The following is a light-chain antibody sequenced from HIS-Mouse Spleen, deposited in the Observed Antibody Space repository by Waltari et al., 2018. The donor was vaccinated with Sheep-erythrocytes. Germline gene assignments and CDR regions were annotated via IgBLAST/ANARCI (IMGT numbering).Light chain of an antibody. CDR2: EGI. V-gene: IGLV2-23*01. Sequence: QSALTQPASVSGSPGQSITISCTGTSSDVGSYNLVSWYQQHPGKAPKLLIYEGIKRPSGVSNPFSGSKSGNTASLTISWLQAEDEADYYCCSYAGSSTWVFGGGTKLTVL. CDR3: CSYAGSSTWV. J-gene: IGLJ3*02. CDR1: SSDVGSYNL.